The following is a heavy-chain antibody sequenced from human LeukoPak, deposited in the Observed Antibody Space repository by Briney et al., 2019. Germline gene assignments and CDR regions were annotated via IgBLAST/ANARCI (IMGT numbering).Heavy chain of an antibody. J-gene: IGHJ4*02. CDR3: ARVYYYASGSRWGDYFDY. CDR2: TSSSDAGT. D-gene: IGHD3-10*01. Sequence: GGSLRLSCAASGFTLSTYAMSWVRQTPGKGLEWVAATSSSDAGTYHADSVRGRFTISRDNSKNTLYLQMNSLRAEDTAVYYCARVYYYASGSRWGDYFDYWGQGTLVTVFS. V-gene: IGHV3-23*01. CDR1: GFTLSTYA.